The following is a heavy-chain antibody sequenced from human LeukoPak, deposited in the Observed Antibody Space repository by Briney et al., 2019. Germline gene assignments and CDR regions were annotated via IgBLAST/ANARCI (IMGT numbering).Heavy chain of an antibody. CDR3: ATETIGRHYDY. CDR1: GFTFSSCG. CDR2: IGPTGTDR. J-gene: IGHJ4*02. Sequence: PGGSLRLSCAASGFTFSSCGFNWVRQAPGKGLEWVSSIGPTGTDRYYADSVRGRFTISRDNAKNSMYLQMDSLRDEDTAVYYCATETIGRHYDYWGQGTLLTVSS. V-gene: IGHV3-21*01. D-gene: IGHD1-14*01.